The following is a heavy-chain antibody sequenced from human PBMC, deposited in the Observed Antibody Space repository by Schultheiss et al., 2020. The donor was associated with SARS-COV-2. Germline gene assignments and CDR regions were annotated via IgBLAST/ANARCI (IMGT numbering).Heavy chain of an antibody. CDR3: ARDQTGTTGGYYYYYYMDV. J-gene: IGHJ6*03. Sequence: SVKVSCKASGGTFSSYAISWVRQAPGQGLEWMGGIIPILGIANYAQKFQGRVTITADKSTSTAYMELSSLRSEDTAVYYCARDQTGTTGGYYYYYYMDVWGKGTTVTVSS. CDR1: GGTFSSYA. V-gene: IGHV1-69*10. CDR2: IIPILGIA. D-gene: IGHD1-1*01.